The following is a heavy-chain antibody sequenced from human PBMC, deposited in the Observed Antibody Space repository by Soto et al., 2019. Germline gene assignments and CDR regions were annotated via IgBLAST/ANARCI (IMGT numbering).Heavy chain of an antibody. CDR3: ARLGYCSGGSCSN. CDR1: GGSISSSSYY. CDR2: IYYSGST. V-gene: IGHV4-39*01. D-gene: IGHD2-15*01. J-gene: IGHJ4*02. Sequence: PSETLSLTCTVSGGSISSSSYYWGWIRQPPGKGLEWIGSIYYSGSTYYNPSLKSRVTISVDTSKNQFSLKLSSVTAADTAVYYCARLGYCSGGSCSNWGQGPLVTVSS.